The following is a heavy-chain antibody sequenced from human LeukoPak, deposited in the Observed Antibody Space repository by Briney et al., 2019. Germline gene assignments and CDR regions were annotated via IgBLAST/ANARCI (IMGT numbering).Heavy chain of an antibody. CDR3: ARWQHGPRYFDY. J-gene: IGHJ4*02. CDR2: TYFLSRWYN. CDR1: GDSVSTNSAA. Sequence: SQTPSLTCAISGDSVSTNSAAWNWMRQSPSRGLEWLGRTYFLSRWYNEYATSVQGRITINPDTSRNHFSLQLNSVSPKDTAVYYCARWQHGPRYFDYWGQGTLVSVSS. V-gene: IGHV6-1*01. D-gene: IGHD5-24*01.